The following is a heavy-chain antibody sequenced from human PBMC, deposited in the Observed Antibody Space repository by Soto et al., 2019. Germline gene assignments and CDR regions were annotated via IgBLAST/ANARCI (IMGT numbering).Heavy chain of an antibody. CDR2: IIAFSDIV. D-gene: IGHD6-13*01. Sequence: QVQLVQSGAEVKKPGSSVKVSCKASGGTFGIYAITWVRQAPGQGLEWMGGIIAFSDIVNYTQKLQGRVTITPDESTNTASMGLSSRRSEDTAVYYCARSLYSSSWYHSGNSYYYYGMDVWGQGTTVTVSS. J-gene: IGHJ6*02. V-gene: IGHV1-69*05. CDR1: GGTFGIYA. CDR3: ARSLYSSSWYHSGNSYYYYGMDV.